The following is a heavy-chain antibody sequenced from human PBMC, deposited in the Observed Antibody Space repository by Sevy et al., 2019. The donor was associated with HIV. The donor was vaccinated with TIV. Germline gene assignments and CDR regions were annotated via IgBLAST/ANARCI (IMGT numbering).Heavy chain of an antibody. V-gene: IGHV1-2*02. CDR2: INPDSGGP. Sequence: ASVKVSCKASGYTFTGYYMHWVRQAPGQGLEWMGWINPDSGGPNYAPKFQGRITLTRKTSISTADMELSRLKSDDTAVYYCVRDDRDGYFDYWGQGTLVTVSS. J-gene: IGHJ4*02. CDR3: VRDDRDGYFDY. CDR1: GYTFTGYY.